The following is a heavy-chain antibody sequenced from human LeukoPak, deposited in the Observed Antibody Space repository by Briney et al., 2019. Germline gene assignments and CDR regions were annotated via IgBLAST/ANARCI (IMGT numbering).Heavy chain of an antibody. CDR3: ARDKELAAAGNWLDP. V-gene: IGHV4-4*02. CDR1: GGSISSSNW. J-gene: IGHJ5*02. Sequence: PSETLSLTCAVSGGSISSSNWWSWVRQPPGKGLEWIGEIYHSGSTNYNPSLKSRVTISVDKSKNQFSLKLSSVTAADTAVYYCARDKELAAAGNWLDPWGQGTLVTVSS. CDR2: IYHSGST. D-gene: IGHD6-13*01.